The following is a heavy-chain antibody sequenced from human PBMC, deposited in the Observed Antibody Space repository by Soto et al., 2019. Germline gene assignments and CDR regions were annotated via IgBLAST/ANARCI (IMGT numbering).Heavy chain of an antibody. D-gene: IGHD3-3*02. J-gene: IGHJ4*02. CDR2: IYTGGNT. Sequence: QLQESGPGLVKPSETLSLTCNVSGRSMISYYWSWIRQPAGKGPEWIGRIYTGGNTNYNPSLKSRVTMSVDTPKSQFSLKLTSVTAADTAVYYCAREGDDRHFFFDSWGQGTLVTVSS. V-gene: IGHV4-4*07. CDR3: AREGDDRHFFFDS. CDR1: GRSMISYY.